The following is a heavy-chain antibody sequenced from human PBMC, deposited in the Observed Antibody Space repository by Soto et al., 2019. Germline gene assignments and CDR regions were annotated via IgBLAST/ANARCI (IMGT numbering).Heavy chain of an antibody. CDR2: ISGDGSGT. J-gene: IGHJ5*02. CDR1: GFTFENTA. Sequence: EVQLLQSGGALVPPGGSLRLSCAASGFTFENTAMSWVREAPGNGLEWVSAISGDGSGTDYAECVKGRFTISRDHSNNTLFLQMKSLGAEDTAVYYCERDLIWSVFHQFDPWRHGTLVSVST. D-gene: IGHD3-3*01. V-gene: IGHV3-23*01. CDR3: ERDLIWSVFHQFDP.